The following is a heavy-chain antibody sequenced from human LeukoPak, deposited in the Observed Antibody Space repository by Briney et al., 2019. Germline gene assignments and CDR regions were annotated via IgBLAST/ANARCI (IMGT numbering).Heavy chain of an antibody. CDR3: VYRAGSLSGMAV. CDR2: ISSSSTTI. V-gene: IGHV3-48*02. J-gene: IGHJ6*03. D-gene: IGHD3-16*02. CDR1: GFTFSSYS. Sequence: GGSLRLSCAASGFTFSSYSMNWVRQAPGKGLEWVSYISSSSTTIYYADSVKSRFTISRDNAKNSLYLQMNSLRDEDTAVYYCVYRAGSLSGMAVWGKGTTVTVSS.